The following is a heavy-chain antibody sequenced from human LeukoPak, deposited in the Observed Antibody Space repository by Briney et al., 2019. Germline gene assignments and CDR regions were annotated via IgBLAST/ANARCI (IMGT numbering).Heavy chain of an antibody. CDR3: ARDFALYYYDSSGYYDY. CDR2: TYYSGST. CDR1: GGSISSSSYY. J-gene: IGHJ4*02. Sequence: SETLSLTCTVSGGSISSSSYYWGWIRQPPGKGLEWIGSTYYSGSTYYNPSLKSRVTISVDTSKNQFSLKLSSVTAADTAVYYCARDFALYYYDSSGYYDYWGQGTLVTVSS. V-gene: IGHV4-39*02. D-gene: IGHD3-22*01.